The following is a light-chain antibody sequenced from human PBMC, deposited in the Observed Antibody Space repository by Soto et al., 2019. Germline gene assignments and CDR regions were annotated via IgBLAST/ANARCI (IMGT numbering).Light chain of an antibody. CDR2: GAT. Sequence: EIVLTQSPGTLSLSPGDRATLSCRASQSVSFSYLAWYQQKAGQAPRLLIYGATSRATGIPDRFSGSESGTDFTLTISRLEPEDFADYYCQQYGSSPLTFGGGTKVEIK. CDR3: QQYGSSPLT. CDR1: QSVSFSY. V-gene: IGKV3-20*01. J-gene: IGKJ4*01.